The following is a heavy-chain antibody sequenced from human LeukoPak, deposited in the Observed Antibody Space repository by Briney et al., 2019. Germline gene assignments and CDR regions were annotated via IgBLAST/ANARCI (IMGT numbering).Heavy chain of an antibody. CDR1: GYSITSYW. CDR2: IYPGDSDT. V-gene: IGHV5-51*01. J-gene: IGHJ6*02. D-gene: IGHD3-3*01. Sequence: GESLKISCKGSGYSITSYWIGWVRPMPGKGLEWMGIIYPGDSDTRYSPSFQGQVTISADKSISTAYLQWSSMKDSDTAMYYCARLNYDFWSGYYSRGYYYYYGMDVWGQGTTVTVSS. CDR3: ARLNYDFWSGYYSRGYYYYYGMDV.